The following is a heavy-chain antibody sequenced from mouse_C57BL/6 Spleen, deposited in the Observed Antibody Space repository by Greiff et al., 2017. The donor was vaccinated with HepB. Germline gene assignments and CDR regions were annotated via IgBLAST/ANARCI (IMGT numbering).Heavy chain of an antibody. V-gene: IGHV3-6*01. CDR2: ISYDGSN. J-gene: IGHJ1*03. Sequence: EVKLMESGPGLVKPSQSLSLTCSVTGYSITSGYYWNWIRQFPGNKLEWMGYISYDGSNNYNPSLKNRISITRDTSKNQFFLKLNSVTTEDTATYYCATYGNYGVPHWYFDVWGTGTTVTVSS. CDR3: ATYGNYGVPHWYFDV. CDR1: GYSITSGYY. D-gene: IGHD2-1*01.